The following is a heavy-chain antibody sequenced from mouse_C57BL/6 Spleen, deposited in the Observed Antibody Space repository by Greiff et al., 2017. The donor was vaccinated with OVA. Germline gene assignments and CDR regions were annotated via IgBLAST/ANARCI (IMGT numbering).Heavy chain of an antibody. CDR2: IRSKSNNYAT. Sequence: EVQRVESGGGLVQPKGSLKLSCAASGFSFNTYAMNWVRQAPGKGLEWVARIRSKSNNYATYYADSVKDRFTISRDDSESMLYLQMNNLKTEDTAMYYCVRHVSSYWYFDVWGTGTTVTVSS. CDR1: GFSFNTYA. V-gene: IGHV10-1*01. J-gene: IGHJ1*03. CDR3: VRHVSSYWYFDV. D-gene: IGHD1-1*01.